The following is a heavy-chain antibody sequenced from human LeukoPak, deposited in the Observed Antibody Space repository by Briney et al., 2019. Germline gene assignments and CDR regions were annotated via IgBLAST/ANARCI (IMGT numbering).Heavy chain of an antibody. V-gene: IGHV1-18*01. J-gene: IGHJ6*03. CDR1: GYTFTSYG. CDR2: ISAYNGNT. Sequence: ASVTVSCKASGYTFTSYGVSWVRQAPGQGLEWMGWISAYNGNTNYAQKLQGRVTMTTDTSTSTAYMELRSLRSDDTAVYYCARDSRFGELFGNYYYMDVWGKGTTVTISS. D-gene: IGHD3-10*01. CDR3: ARDSRFGELFGNYYYMDV.